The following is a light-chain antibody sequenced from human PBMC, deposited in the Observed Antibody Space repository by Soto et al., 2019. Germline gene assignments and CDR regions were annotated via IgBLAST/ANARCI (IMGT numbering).Light chain of an antibody. Sequence: QSVLAQPPSASGTPGQRVTISCSGSSSNIGINYVYWYQQLPGTAPKLLIYSNSQRPSGVPDRFSGSKSGTSASLAISGLRSDDEADYYCAAWDDSLSGYVFGAGTKVTVL. J-gene: IGLJ1*01. V-gene: IGLV1-47*02. CDR3: AAWDDSLSGYV. CDR1: SSNIGINY. CDR2: SNS.